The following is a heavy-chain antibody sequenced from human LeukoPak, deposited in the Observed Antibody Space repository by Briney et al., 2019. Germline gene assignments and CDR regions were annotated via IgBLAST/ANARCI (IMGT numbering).Heavy chain of an antibody. CDR2: IYYSGST. CDR3: ARGEFGVYSYGIYYYYYYMDV. Sequence: SETLSLTCTVSGGSISSYYWSWIRQPPGKGLEGIGYIYYSGSTNYNPSLKSRVTISVDTSKNQFSLKLSSVTAADTAVYYCARGEFGVYSYGIYYYYYYMDVWGKGTTVTVSS. D-gene: IGHD5-18*01. CDR1: GGSISSYY. J-gene: IGHJ6*03. V-gene: IGHV4-59*01.